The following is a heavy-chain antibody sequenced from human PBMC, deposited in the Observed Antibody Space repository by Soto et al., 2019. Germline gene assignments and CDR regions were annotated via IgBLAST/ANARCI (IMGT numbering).Heavy chain of an antibody. V-gene: IGHV4-30-4*01. CDR3: ARDLLYYDSSGYSRLYFDY. CDR2: ICYSGST. D-gene: IGHD3-22*01. Sequence: LTCTVSGGSISSGDYYWSLIRQPPGKGLEWIGYICYSGSTYYNPSLKSRVTISVDTSKNQFSLKLSSVTAADTAVYYCARDLLYYDSSGYSRLYFDYWGQGTLVTVS. J-gene: IGHJ4*02. CDR1: GGSISSGDYY.